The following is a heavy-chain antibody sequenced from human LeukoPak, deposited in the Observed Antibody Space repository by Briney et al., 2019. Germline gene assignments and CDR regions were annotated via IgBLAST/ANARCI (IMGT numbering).Heavy chain of an antibody. V-gene: IGHV3-7*01. CDR3: ARSESTMTTWSMDY. CDR1: GCTFTRYR. J-gene: IGHJ4*02. CDR2: IKQDGSER. D-gene: IGHD4-17*01. Sequence: GGSLRLSCAASGCTFTRYRMTWVRQAPGKGLEWVANIKQDGSERYYVDSVDGRFTISRDNAKNSLFLQMNSLRDDDTAVYYCARSESTMTTWSMDYWGQGALVMVSS.